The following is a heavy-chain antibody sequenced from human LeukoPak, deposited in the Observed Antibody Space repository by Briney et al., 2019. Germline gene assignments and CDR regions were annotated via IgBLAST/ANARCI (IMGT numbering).Heavy chain of an antibody. CDR2: IIPIFGTA. CDR3: ARVRIAAQRSYYWYFDL. J-gene: IGHJ2*01. V-gene: IGHV1-69*13. CDR1: GGTFSSYA. Sequence: ASVSVSCRASGGTFSSYAISWVRQAPGQGLEWMGGIIPIFGTANYAQKFQGRVTITADESTSTAYMELSSLRSEDTAVYYCARVRIAAQRSYYWYFDLWGRGTLVTVSS. D-gene: IGHD6-13*01.